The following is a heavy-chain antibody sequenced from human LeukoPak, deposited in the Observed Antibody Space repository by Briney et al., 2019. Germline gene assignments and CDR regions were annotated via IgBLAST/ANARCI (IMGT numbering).Heavy chain of an antibody. CDR3: ASIPRSGSYYFDY. J-gene: IGHJ4*02. D-gene: IGHD3-10*01. V-gene: IGHV1-69*13. CDR2: IIPIFGTA. CDR1: GGTFSSYA. Sequence: SVKVSCKASGGTFSSYAISWVRQAPGQGLEWMGGIIPIFGTANYAQKFQGRVTITADESTSTAYMELSSLRSEDTAVYYCASIPRSGSYYFDYWGQGTLVTVSS.